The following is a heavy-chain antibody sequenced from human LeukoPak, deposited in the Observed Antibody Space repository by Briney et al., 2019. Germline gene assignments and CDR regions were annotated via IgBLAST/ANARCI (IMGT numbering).Heavy chain of an antibody. CDR2: INSDGSST. V-gene: IGHV3-74*01. Sequence: GGSLRLSCAASGFTVSSNCMSWVRQAPGKGLVWVSRINSDGSSTNYADSVKGRFTISRDNAKNTLYLQMNSLRTEDTAVYYCARAQYYDSTTAGGMDVWGQGTTVTVSS. CDR1: GFTVSSNC. J-gene: IGHJ6*02. D-gene: IGHD3-22*01. CDR3: ARAQYYDSTTAGGMDV.